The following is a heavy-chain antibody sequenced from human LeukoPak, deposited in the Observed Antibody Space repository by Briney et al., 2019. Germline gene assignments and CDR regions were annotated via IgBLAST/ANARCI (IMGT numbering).Heavy chain of an antibody. V-gene: IGHV4-4*02. CDR2: IHHSGTT. D-gene: IGHD3-10*01. CDR1: GFMFISHG. Sequence: GSLRLSCAASGFMFISHGMNWVRQAPGKGLEWIGNIHHSGTTYYNPSLESRVTISVDTSKDHFSLKLISVTAADTAVYYCAREGYNGSGNFDYWGQGTLVTVSS. J-gene: IGHJ4*02. CDR3: AREGYNGSGNFDY.